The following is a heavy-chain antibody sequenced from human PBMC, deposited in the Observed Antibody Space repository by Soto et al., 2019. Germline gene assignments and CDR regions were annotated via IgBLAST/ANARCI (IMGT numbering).Heavy chain of an antibody. D-gene: IGHD6-19*01. V-gene: IGHV3-7*01. Sequence: VQLVESGGGLVQPGGSLRLSCEASGFTLSSYWMSWIRQAPGKGLEWVANTRQDGGQSYLVDSVQGRFTISRDNAKNSVYLQMNSLRAEDTAVYYYVRDGSTGWHFDSWGQGTLVTGSS. CDR1: GFTLSSYW. CDR2: TRQDGGQS. CDR3: VRDGSTGWHFDS. J-gene: IGHJ4*02.